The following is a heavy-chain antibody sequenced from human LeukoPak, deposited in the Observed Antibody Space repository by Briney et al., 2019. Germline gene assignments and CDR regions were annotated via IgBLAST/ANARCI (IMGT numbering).Heavy chain of an antibody. CDR1: GYTFTSYY. Sequence: GASVKVSCKASGYTFTSYYMHWVRQAPGQGLEWMGIINPSGGSTSCAQKFQGRVTMTRDTSTSTVYMELSSLRSEDTAVYYCARSYSSGPPHYWGQGTLVTVSS. CDR2: INPSGGST. CDR3: ARSYSSGPPHY. D-gene: IGHD6-19*01. J-gene: IGHJ4*02. V-gene: IGHV1-46*01.